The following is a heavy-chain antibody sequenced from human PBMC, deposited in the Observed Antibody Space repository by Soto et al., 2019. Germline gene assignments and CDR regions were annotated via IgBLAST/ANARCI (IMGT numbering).Heavy chain of an antibody. CDR3: ARVNPMYYDILTGYNWFDP. CDR1: GGSISSGDYY. Sequence: QVQLQESGPGLVKPSQTLSLTCTVSGGSISSGDYYWSWIRQPPGKGLEWIGYIYYSGSTYYNPSLKSRVTISVATSKNQFSLKLSSVTAADTAVYYCARVNPMYYDILTGYNWFDPWGQGTLVTVSS. D-gene: IGHD3-9*01. V-gene: IGHV4-30-4*01. CDR2: IYYSGST. J-gene: IGHJ5*02.